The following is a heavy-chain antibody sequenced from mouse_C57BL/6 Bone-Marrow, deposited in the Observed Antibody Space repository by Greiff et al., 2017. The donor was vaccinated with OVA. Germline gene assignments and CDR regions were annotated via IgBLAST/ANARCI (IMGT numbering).Heavy chain of an antibody. CDR3: ARGLTTVVATGFDY. CDR1: GYTFTSYW. J-gene: IGHJ2*01. D-gene: IGHD1-1*01. CDR2: IYPGSGST. V-gene: IGHV1-55*01. Sequence: QVQLKQPGAELVKPGASEKMSCKASGYTFTSYWITWVKQRPGQGLEWIGDIYPGSGSTNYNEKFKSKATLTVDTSSSTAYMQLSSLTSEDSAVYYCARGLTTVVATGFDYWGQGTTLTVSS.